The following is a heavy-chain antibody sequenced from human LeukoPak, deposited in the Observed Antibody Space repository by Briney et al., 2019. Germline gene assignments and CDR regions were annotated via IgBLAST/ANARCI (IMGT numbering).Heavy chain of an antibody. CDR3: AKDRSGDSYWYFDL. J-gene: IGHJ2*01. CDR1: GFTFSSYG. Sequence: GGSLRLSCAASGFTFSSYGMHWVRQAPGKGLEWVANIKQHGSEKYYVDSVKGRFTISRDNAKNSLYLQMNSLRAEDTALYYCAKDRSGDSYWYFDLWGRGTLVTVSS. D-gene: IGHD2-15*01. V-gene: IGHV3-7*03. CDR2: IKQHGSEK.